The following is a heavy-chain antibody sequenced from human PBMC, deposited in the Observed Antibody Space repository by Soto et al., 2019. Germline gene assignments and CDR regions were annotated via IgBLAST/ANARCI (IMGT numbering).Heavy chain of an antibody. CDR1: GYTFTGYY. D-gene: IGHD2-2*01. Sequence: ASVKVSCKASGYTFTGYYMHWVRQAPGQGLEWTGIINPSGGSTSYAQRFQGRVTMTRDTSTSTVYMELSSLRSEDTAVYYCARGVVVPAAKVPLRYFDWHRLWGQGTLVTVSS. CDR2: INPSGGST. CDR3: ARGVVVPAAKVPLRYFDWHRL. V-gene: IGHV1-46*01. J-gene: IGHJ4*02.